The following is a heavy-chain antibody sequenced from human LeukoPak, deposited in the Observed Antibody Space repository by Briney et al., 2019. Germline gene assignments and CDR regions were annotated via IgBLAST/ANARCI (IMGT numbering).Heavy chain of an antibody. D-gene: IGHD4-11*01. CDR1: GFTFSSYW. Sequence: PGGSLRLSCAASGFTFSSYWMHWVRQAPGKGLMWVSRINSDGSRTTYADSVRGRFTISRDNAKSTLYLQVNSLRAEDTAVYYCARVRDDYTYFDCWGQGTLVTVSS. J-gene: IGHJ4*02. CDR2: INSDGSRT. CDR3: ARVRDDYTYFDC. V-gene: IGHV3-74*01.